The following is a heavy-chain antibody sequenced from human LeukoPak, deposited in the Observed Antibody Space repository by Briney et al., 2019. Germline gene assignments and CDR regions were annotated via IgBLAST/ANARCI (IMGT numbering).Heavy chain of an antibody. CDR2: GGT. CDR3: ARFKVVVVPAASSSYAFDI. D-gene: IGHD2-2*01. Sequence: GGTNYAQKFQGRVTMTRDTSISTAYMELSRLRSDDTAVYYCARFKVVVVPAASSSYAFDIWGQGTMVTVSS. J-gene: IGHJ3*02. V-gene: IGHV1-2*02.